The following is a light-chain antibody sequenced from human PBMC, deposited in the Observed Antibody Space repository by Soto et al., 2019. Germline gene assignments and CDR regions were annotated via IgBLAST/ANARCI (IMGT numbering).Light chain of an antibody. V-gene: IGKV1-39*01. CDR1: QSMSTY. CDR3: QQRYNTPLT. CDR2: GAS. Sequence: DIQMTQSPSSLSASVGDRVTITWRASQSMSTYLNWFQQKPGKAPKVLIYGASSLQSGVPSRFSGSGSGTDFTLTISSLQPEDVATYYCQQRYNTPLTFGGGTKVEIK. J-gene: IGKJ4*01.